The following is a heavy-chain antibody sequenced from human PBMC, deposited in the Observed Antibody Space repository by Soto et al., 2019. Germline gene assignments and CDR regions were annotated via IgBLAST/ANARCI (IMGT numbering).Heavy chain of an antibody. CDR1: GGTFSTYG. V-gene: IGHV1-69*05. J-gene: IGHJ6*02. CDR2: IIPKFGTT. D-gene: IGHD2-21*02. Sequence: GASVKVSCKASGGTFSTYGMNWGRLAPGQGLEWMGGIIPKFGTTNYAQKFQGRVTITRDMSTSTAYMELSSLRSEDTAVYYCAADWDCGGDCYRSREDYYYGMDVWGQGTTVTVSS. CDR3: AADWDCGGDCYRSREDYYYGMDV.